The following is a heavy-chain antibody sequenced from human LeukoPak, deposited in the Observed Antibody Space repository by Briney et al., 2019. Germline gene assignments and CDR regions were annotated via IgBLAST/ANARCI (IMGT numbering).Heavy chain of an antibody. D-gene: IGHD3-10*01. CDR1: GYTFTSYG. CDR3: ARILSLLYGSGSYYTWRGPPNARYGMDV. Sequence: ASVKVSCKASGYTFTSYGISWVRQAPGQGLEWMGWISAYNGNTNYAQKLQGRVTMTTDTSTSTAYMELRSLRSDDTAVYYCARILSLLYGSGSYYTWRGPPNARYGMDVWGQGTTVTVSS. J-gene: IGHJ6*02. V-gene: IGHV1-18*01. CDR2: ISAYNGNT.